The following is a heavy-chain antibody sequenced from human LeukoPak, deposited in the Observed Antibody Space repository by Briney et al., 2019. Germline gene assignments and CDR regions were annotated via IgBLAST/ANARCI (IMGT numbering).Heavy chain of an antibody. J-gene: IGHJ4*02. V-gene: IGHV4-34*01. CDR1: GVSFSGYY. CDR3: RLGIAVAGFDY. D-gene: IGHD6-19*01. CDR2: INHSGST. Sequence: SETLSLTCAVYGVSFSGYYWSWIRQPPGKGLEWIGEINHSGSTNYNPSLKSRVTISVDTSKNQFSLKLSSVTAADTAVYYCRLGIAVAGFDYWGQGTLVTVSS.